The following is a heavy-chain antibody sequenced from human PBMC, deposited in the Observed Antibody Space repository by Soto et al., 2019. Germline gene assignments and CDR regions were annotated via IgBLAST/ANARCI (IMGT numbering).Heavy chain of an antibody. CDR2: ISYDGSNK. J-gene: IGHJ6*02. V-gene: IGHV3-30*18. CDR3: ANIYSSWSHKRYYYYGMDV. CDR1: GFTFSSYG. D-gene: IGHD6-6*01. Sequence: GGSLRLSCAASGFTFSSYGMHWVRQAPGKGLEWVAVISYDGSNKYYADSVKGRFTISRDNTKNTLYLQMNSLRAEDTAVYYCANIYSSWSHKRYYYYGMDVWGQGTTVTVSS.